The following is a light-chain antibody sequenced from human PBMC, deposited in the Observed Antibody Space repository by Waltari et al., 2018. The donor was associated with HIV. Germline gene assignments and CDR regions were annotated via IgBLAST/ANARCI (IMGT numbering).Light chain of an antibody. Sequence: QSVLTQPPSASGTPGQRVTISCSGSSSNIGSYTVNWYQQIPGTAPKLLIFSNNSRPSGVPDRFSGSKSGTSASLAISGLHSDDEADYFCAAWEDSLNGPIWVFGGGTKPTVL. CDR3: AAWEDSLNGPIWV. CDR1: SSNIGSYT. J-gene: IGLJ3*02. CDR2: SNN. V-gene: IGLV1-44*01.